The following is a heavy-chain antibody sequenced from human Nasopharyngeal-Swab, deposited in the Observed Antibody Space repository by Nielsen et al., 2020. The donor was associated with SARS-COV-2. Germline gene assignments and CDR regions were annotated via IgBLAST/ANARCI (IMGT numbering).Heavy chain of an antibody. V-gene: IGHV4-34*01. CDR2: IYYSGST. J-gene: IGHJ2*01. Sequence: SETLSLTCAVYVGSFSGYYWTWIRQPPGKGLEWIGSIYYSGSTYYNPSLKSRVTISVDTSKNQFSLKLSSVTAADTAVYYCARESPPDWYFDLWGRGTLVTVSS. CDR1: VGSFSGYY. CDR3: ARESPPDWYFDL.